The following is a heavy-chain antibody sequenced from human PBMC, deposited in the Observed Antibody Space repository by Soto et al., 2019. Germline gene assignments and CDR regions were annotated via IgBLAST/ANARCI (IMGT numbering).Heavy chain of an antibody. CDR3: ARVKVPAAILGAFDL. D-gene: IGHD2-2*02. CDR2: INPLKGDT. J-gene: IGHJ3*01. CDR1: GYTFSTYG. V-gene: IGHV1-18*01. Sequence: ASVKVSCKASGYTFSTYGITWVRQAPGQGLDWMGWINPLKGDTKSAANFQDRVTMTTDTSTRTAYMELRSLRSDDTAVYYCARVKVPAAILGAFDLWGQGTLVTVSS.